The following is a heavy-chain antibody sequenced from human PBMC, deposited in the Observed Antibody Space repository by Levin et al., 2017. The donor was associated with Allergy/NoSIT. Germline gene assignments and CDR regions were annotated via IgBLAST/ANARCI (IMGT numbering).Heavy chain of an antibody. V-gene: IGHV4-39*01. CDR3: GRQGGDCSSTSCYYYDGMDV. CDR1: GGSISSSSYY. CDR2: IYYSGST. J-gene: IGHJ6*04. Sequence: PSETLSLTCTVSGGSISSSSYYWGWIRQPPGRGLEWIGSIYYSGSTYYNPSLKSRVTISVDTSKNQFSLKLSSVTAAETAVYYCGRQGGDCSSTSCYYYDGMDVWGKGTTVTVSS. D-gene: IGHD2-2*01.